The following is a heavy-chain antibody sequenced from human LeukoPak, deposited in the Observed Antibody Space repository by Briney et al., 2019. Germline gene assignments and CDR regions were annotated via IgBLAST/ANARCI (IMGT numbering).Heavy chain of an antibody. CDR3: ATNAAAAPDDTFDI. CDR1: GGSINGYH. Sequence: SETLSLTCTVSGGSINGYHWSWIRQPPGKGLEWIGYVSHSGNTNYNPSPKSRVIISIDRSKNQFSLKLSSVTAADTAVYYCATNAAAAPDDTFDIWGQGTLVTVSS. CDR2: VSHSGNT. J-gene: IGHJ3*02. D-gene: IGHD6-13*01. V-gene: IGHV4-59*01.